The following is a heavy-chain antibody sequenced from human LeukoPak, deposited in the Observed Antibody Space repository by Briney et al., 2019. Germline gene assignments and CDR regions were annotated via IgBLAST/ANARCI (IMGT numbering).Heavy chain of an antibody. V-gene: IGHV3-30*04. CDR2: ISYDGSNK. Sequence: PGGSLRLSCAASGFTFSSYAMHWVRQAPGKGLEWVAVISYDGSNKYYADSVKGRFTISRDNSKNTLYLQMNSLRAEDTAVYYCARGYFDWFSVYYYGMDVWAKGPRSPSP. D-gene: IGHD3-9*01. CDR3: ARGYFDWFSVYYYGMDV. J-gene: IGHJ6*02. CDR1: GFTFSSYA.